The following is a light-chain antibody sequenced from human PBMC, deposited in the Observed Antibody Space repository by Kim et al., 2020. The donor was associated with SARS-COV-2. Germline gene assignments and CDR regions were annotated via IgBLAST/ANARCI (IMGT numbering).Light chain of an antibody. Sequence: QPVLTQSPSASASLGASVKLTCTLSSGHSSYAIAWHQQQPEKDPRYLMKLNSDGSHSKGDGIPDRFSGSSSGAERYLTISSLQSEDEADYYCQTWGTGLNWVFGGGTKLTVL. J-gene: IGLJ3*02. CDR1: SGHSSYA. CDR3: QTWGTGLNWV. CDR2: LNSDGSH. V-gene: IGLV4-69*01.